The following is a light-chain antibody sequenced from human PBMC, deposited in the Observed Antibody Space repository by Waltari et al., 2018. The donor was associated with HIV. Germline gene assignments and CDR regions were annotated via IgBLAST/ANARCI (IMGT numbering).Light chain of an antibody. CDR2: GNS. CDR3: QSYDSRLSGSV. Sequence: SVLTQPPAVSAPGGRSATISSRESAYNIGATYDVHWHQHPPGTAPKLLIYGNSNRPSGVPDRFSGSKSGTSASLAITGLQPEDEGDYYCQSYDSRLSGSVFGGGTKLTVL. CDR1: AYNIGATYD. J-gene: IGLJ2*01. V-gene: IGLV1-40*01.